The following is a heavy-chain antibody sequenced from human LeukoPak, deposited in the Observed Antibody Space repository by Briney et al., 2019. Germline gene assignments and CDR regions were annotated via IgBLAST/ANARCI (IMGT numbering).Heavy chain of an antibody. CDR3: ARESYGSRSYDYYYYYMDV. CDR1: GGSISRSRYY. CDR2: IYYSGST. D-gene: IGHD3-10*01. Sequence: SETLSLTCTVSGGSISRSRYYWGWIRQPPGKGLEWIGSIYYSGSTYYNPSLKSRVTTSVDTSKNQFSLKLSSVTAAGTAVYYCARESYGSRSYDYYYYYMDVWGKGTTVTVSS. V-gene: IGHV4-39*07. J-gene: IGHJ6*03.